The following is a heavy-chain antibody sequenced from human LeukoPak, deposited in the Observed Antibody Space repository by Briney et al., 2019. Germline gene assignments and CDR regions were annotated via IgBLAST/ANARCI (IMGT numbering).Heavy chain of an antibody. CDR2: INTNTGNP. J-gene: IGHJ6*03. CDR1: GYTFTNYS. V-gene: IGHV7-4-1*02. D-gene: IGHD4-23*01. CDR3: ARPKLRWSAYYYMDV. Sequence: ASAKVSCKASGYTFTNYSMNWARQAPGQGLEWMGWINTNTGNPTYAQGFTGRFVFSLDTSVSTAYLQISSLKAEDTAVYYCARPKLRWSAYYYMDVWGKGTTVTVSS.